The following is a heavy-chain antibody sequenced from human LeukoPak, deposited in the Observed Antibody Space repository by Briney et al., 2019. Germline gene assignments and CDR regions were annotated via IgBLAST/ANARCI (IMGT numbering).Heavy chain of an antibody. J-gene: IGHJ5*02. Sequence: PSETLSLTCTVSGGSLSSSSYYWGWIRQPPGKGLEWIGIIYYSGSTYYNPSLKSRLTISVDTSKKQFSLKLSSVTATDTAVYYCARRGYCSSTSCYEYWFDPWGQGTLVTVSS. CDR2: IYYSGST. D-gene: IGHD2-2*01. CDR1: GGSLSSSSYY. CDR3: ARRGYCSSTSCYEYWFDP. V-gene: IGHV4-39*01.